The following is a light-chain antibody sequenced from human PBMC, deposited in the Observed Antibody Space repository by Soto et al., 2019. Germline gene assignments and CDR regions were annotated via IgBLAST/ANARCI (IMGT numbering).Light chain of an antibody. CDR3: LQYEKWPPWT. V-gene: IGKV3-15*01. Sequence: EIVMTQSPATLSVSPGERATLSCRASQSVGGSLAWYRQKPGQAPSLLVYGASTRATGIPARFSGSGSGTEFTLTITILQSDDFAVYYYLQYEKWPPWTFGQGTKVDIK. CDR1: QSVGGS. CDR2: GAS. J-gene: IGKJ1*01.